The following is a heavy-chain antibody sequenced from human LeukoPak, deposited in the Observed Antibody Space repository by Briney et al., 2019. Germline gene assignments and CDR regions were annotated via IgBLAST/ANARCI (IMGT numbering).Heavy chain of an antibody. D-gene: IGHD6-13*01. Sequence: SETLSLSCTVSGGSIGSYYWHWIRQPPGKGLEWIGYIYFTGSTNYNPSLKSRATISVDQSKNQFSLKLNSVTAADTAIYYCARSTYSSSQWDYWGQGTLVTVFS. CDR2: IYFTGST. CDR1: GGSIGSYY. CDR3: ARSTYSSSQWDY. J-gene: IGHJ4*02. V-gene: IGHV4-59*01.